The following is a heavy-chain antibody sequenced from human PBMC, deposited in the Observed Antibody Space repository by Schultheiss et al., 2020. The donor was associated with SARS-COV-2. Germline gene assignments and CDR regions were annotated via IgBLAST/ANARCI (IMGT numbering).Heavy chain of an antibody. J-gene: IGHJ4*02. V-gene: IGHV3-21*06. D-gene: IGHD6-13*01. Sequence: GGSLRLSCTASGFTFSSYGMNWVRQAPGKGLEWVSSISSTSRYIYYADPVKGRFTISRDNAKNSLYLQMNSLRADDTAVYYCARDHSSSLDYWGQGTLVTVSS. CDR3: ARDHSSSLDY. CDR2: ISSTSRYI. CDR1: GFTFSSYG.